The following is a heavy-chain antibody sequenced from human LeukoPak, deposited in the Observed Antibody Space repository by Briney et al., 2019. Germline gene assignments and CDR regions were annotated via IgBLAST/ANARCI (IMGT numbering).Heavy chain of an antibody. CDR3: ARMYSSSWYGVYYFDY. CDR1: GGSISSSSYY. Sequence: SETLSLTCTVSGGSISSSSYYWGWIRQPPGKGLEWIGSIYYSGSTYYNPSLKSRVTISADTSKNQFSLKLSSVTAADTAVYYCARMYSSSWYGVYYFDYWGQGTLVTVSS. D-gene: IGHD6-13*01. CDR2: IYYSGST. V-gene: IGHV4-39*01. J-gene: IGHJ4*02.